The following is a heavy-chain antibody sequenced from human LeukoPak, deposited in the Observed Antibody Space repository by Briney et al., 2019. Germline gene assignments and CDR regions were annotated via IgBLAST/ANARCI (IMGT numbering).Heavy chain of an antibody. V-gene: IGHV4-59*08. J-gene: IGHJ4*02. CDR1: SGSISTYY. Sequence: SETLSLTCTVSSGSISTYYWAWIRQPPGKGLEWIGYISYSGSTKYNPSLTRRVTISLDTSKSQFSLELRSMTAADTATYYCARQAGSFTTFDFWGQGTLLTVSS. D-gene: IGHD1-26*01. CDR2: ISYSGST. CDR3: ARQAGSFTTFDF.